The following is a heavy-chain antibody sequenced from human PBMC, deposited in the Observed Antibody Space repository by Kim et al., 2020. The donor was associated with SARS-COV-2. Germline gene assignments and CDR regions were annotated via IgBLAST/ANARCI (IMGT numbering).Heavy chain of an antibody. V-gene: IGHV1-2*02. CDR3: ARGYLDY. Sequence: KNGGTDYAQSFQGRVTMTRDTSMSTVYIELARLTSDDPAVYYCARGYLDYWGQGALVTVSS. J-gene: IGHJ4*02. CDR2: KNGGT.